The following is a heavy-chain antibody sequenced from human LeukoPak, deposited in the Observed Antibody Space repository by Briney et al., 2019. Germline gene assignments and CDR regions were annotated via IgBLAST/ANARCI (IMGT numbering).Heavy chain of an antibody. Sequence: GASVKVFCKVSGYTLTELSMHWVRQAPGKGLEWMGGFDPEDGETIYAQKFQGRVTMTEDTSTDTAYMELSSLRSEDTAVYYCATSGVAYCGGDCQPYFDYWGQGTLVTVSS. CDR1: GYTLTELS. V-gene: IGHV1-24*01. CDR2: FDPEDGET. CDR3: ATSGVAYCGGDCQPYFDY. D-gene: IGHD2-21*02. J-gene: IGHJ4*02.